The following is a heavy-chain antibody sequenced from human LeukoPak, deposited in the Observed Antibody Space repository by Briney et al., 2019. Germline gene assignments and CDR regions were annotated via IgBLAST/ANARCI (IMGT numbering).Heavy chain of an antibody. Sequence: SQTLSLTCAVSGGSISSGGYSWSWIRQPPGKGLEWIGYIYHSGSTYYNPSLKSRVTISVDRSKNQFSLKVTSVTAADTAVYYCARQPPQYYGMDVWGQGTTVTVSS. CDR1: GGSISSGGYS. D-gene: IGHD1-14*01. V-gene: IGHV4-30-2*01. CDR2: IYHSGST. J-gene: IGHJ6*02. CDR3: ARQPPQYYGMDV.